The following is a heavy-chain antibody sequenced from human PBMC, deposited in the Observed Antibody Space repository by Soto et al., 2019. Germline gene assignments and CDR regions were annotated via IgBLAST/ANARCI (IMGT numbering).Heavy chain of an antibody. V-gene: IGHV1-8*01. D-gene: IGHD2-2*02. CDR3: ASSLVPAAIFWAYDAFDI. CDR1: GYTFTSYD. J-gene: IGHJ3*02. CDR2: MNPNSGNT. Sequence: ASVKVSCKASGYTFTSYDINWVRQATGQGFEWMGWMNPNSGNTGYAQKFQGRVTMTRNTSISTAYMELSSLRSEDTAVYYCASSLVPAAIFWAYDAFDIWGQGTIVTVSS.